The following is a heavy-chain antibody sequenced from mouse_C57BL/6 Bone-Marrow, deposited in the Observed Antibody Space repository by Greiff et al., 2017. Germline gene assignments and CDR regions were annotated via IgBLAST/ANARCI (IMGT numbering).Heavy chain of an antibody. J-gene: IGHJ1*03. Sequence: QVQLQQSGPELVKPGASVKISCKASGYSFTSYYIHWVKQRPGQGLEWIGWIYPGSGNTKYNEKFKGKATLTADTSSSTAYMQLSSLTSEDSAVYYCARWLLPYFDVWGTGTTVTVSS. CDR1: GYSFTSYY. CDR3: ARWLLPYFDV. V-gene: IGHV1-66*01. CDR2: IYPGSGNT. D-gene: IGHD2-3*01.